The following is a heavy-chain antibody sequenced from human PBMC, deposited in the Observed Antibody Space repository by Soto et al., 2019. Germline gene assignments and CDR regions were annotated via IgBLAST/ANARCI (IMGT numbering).Heavy chain of an antibody. V-gene: IGHV3-23*01. J-gene: IGHJ6*02. D-gene: IGHD1-26*01. Sequence: PGGSLRLSCAASGFTFSNYAMNWVRQAPGKGLEWVSGISGSGISTYYADSVKGRFTISRDNSKNTLYLQLNSLRAEDTAVYYCTXAGQVGASPLGYYGMDVWGQGTTVTVSS. CDR2: ISGSGIST. CDR1: GFTFSNYA. CDR3: TXAGQVGASPLGYYGMDV.